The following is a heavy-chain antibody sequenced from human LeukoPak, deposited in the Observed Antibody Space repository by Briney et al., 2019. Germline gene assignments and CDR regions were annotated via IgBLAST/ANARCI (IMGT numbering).Heavy chain of an antibody. V-gene: IGHV4-34*01. Sequence: SETLSLTCAVYGGSFSGYYWSWIRQPPGKGLEWIGEINHSGSTNYNPSLKSRVTISVDTSKNQFSLKLSSVTAADTAVYYCATDIVVVPAAIAAEGYFQHWGQGTLVTVSS. CDR1: GGSFSGYY. J-gene: IGHJ1*01. D-gene: IGHD2-2*02. CDR3: ATDIVVVPAAIAAEGYFQH. CDR2: INHSGST.